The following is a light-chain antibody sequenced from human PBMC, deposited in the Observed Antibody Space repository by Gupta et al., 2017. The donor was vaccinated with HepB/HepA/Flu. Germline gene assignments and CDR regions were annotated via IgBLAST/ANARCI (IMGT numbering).Light chain of an antibody. CDR1: NIGSKS. J-gene: IGLJ2*01. CDR3: QVWDSSSDHVV. Sequence: SYVLTQPPSVSVAPGETARISCGGNNIGSKSVHRYQQKPGQAPVLVIYYDSDRPSGIPERFSGSNSGNTATLTISRVEAGDEADYYCQVWDSSSDHVVFGGGTKLTVL. CDR2: YDS. V-gene: IGLV3-21*04.